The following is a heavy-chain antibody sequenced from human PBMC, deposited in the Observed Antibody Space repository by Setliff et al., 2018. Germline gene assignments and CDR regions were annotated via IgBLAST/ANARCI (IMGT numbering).Heavy chain of an antibody. CDR3: ARRNFYYDSSGFALYYYYMDV. CDR1: GYPFTNYG. J-gene: IGHJ6*03. D-gene: IGHD3-22*01. V-gene: IGHV1-18*01. CDR2: ISTYNVNT. Sequence: ASVKVSCKASGYPFTNYGITWVRQAPGQGLEWLGWISTYNVNTTYAQKLQDRVTMTTDTPTSTAYMELRSLGSDDTAVYYCARRNFYYDSSGFALYYYYMDVWGKGTTVTVS.